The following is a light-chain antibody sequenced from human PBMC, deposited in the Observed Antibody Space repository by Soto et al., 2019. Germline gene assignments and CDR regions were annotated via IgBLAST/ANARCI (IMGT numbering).Light chain of an antibody. CDR2: VRADGSH. V-gene: IGLV4-69*02. CDR3: QTWGTDYRI. J-gene: IGLJ2*01. CDR1: SGHITYD. Sequence: QPVLTQSPSASASLGASVKLTCTLSSGHITYDITWHQQQPAKGPRYLMKVRADGSHTKGDGIPDRCSGSTSGAERYLTISGLRSEDEADYYCQTWGTDYRIFGGGTKLTVL.